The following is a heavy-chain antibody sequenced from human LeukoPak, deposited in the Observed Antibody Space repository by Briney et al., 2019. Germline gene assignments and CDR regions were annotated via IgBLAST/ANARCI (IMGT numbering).Heavy chain of an antibody. D-gene: IGHD6-19*01. CDR3: ARGRYSSGIYYFDY. J-gene: IGHJ4*02. CDR1: GGSISSYY. Sequence: PSETLSLACTVPGGSISSYYWSWVRQPPGKGLEWIGYIYYSRSTNYNPSLKSRVTISVDTSKNQFSLKLSSVTAADTAVYYCARGRYSSGIYYFDYWGQGTLVTVSS. CDR2: IYYSRST. V-gene: IGHV4-59*01.